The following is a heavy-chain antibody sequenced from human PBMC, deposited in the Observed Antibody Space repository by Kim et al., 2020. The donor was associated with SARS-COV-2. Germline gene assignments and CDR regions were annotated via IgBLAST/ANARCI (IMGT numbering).Heavy chain of an antibody. Sequence: GQADSVKDRLTISRDNVKISQYLQMNSLRSEATALYYCAKENDGYDAFDLWGQGTKVTVSS. CDR3: AKENDGYDAFDL. J-gene: IGHJ3*01. D-gene: IGHD6-25*01. V-gene: IGHV3-9*01.